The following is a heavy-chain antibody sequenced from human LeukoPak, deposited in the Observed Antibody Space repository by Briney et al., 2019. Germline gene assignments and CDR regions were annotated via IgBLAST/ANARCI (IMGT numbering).Heavy chain of an antibody. CDR1: GFTFGAYW. CDR2: IKDDGSAQ. Sequence: GGSLRPPCAASGFTFGAYWMSWFRQAPGKGPEWVASIKDDGSAQFYVNSLEGRFTISRDNAKNTLYLQMDTMRVEDTAVYYCARHIVGEQNFDYWSQGTLVTVSS. V-gene: IGHV3-7*01. D-gene: IGHD3-16*02. J-gene: IGHJ4*02. CDR3: ARHIVGEQNFDY.